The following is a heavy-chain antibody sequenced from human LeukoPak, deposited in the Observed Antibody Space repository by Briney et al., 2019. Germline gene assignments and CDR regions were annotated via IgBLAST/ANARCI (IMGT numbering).Heavy chain of an antibody. CDR3: ARAWVRYFDRENWFDP. J-gene: IGHJ5*02. V-gene: IGHV4-34*01. Sequence: SETLSLTCAVYGGSFSGYYWSWIRQPPGKGLEWIGEINHSGSTNYNPSLKSRVTMSVDTSKNQFSLKLSSVTAADTAVYYCARAWVRYFDRENWFDPWGQGTLVTVSS. CDR1: GGSFSGYY. CDR2: INHSGST. D-gene: IGHD3-9*01.